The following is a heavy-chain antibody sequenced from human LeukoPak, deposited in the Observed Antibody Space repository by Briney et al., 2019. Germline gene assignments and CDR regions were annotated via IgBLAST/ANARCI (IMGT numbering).Heavy chain of an antibody. J-gene: IGHJ4*02. V-gene: IGHV3-7*01. CDR2: IKQDGGEM. Sequence: GESLRLSCAASGFAFNYYWMTWVRQAPGKGLEWVANIKQDGGEMYYMDSVKGRFTISRDNAKNSLYLQMNSLTAEDTAVYYCARGTAEITHWGQGILVTVSS. CDR3: ARGTAEITH. CDR1: GFAFNYYW. D-gene: IGHD1-1*01.